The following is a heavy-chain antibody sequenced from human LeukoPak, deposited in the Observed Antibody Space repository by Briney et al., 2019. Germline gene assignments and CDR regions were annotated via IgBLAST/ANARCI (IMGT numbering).Heavy chain of an antibody. J-gene: IGHJ6*02. D-gene: IGHD2/OR15-2a*01. CDR1: GGSISSGGYY. Sequence: PSQTLSLTCTVSGGSISSGGYYWSWIRQHPGKGLEWIGYIYYSGGTYYNPSLKSRVTISVDTSKNQFSLKLSSVTAADTAVYYCARSFVSSALYYYYGMDVWGQGTTVTVSS. CDR2: IYYSGGT. V-gene: IGHV4-31*03. CDR3: ARSFVSSALYYYYGMDV.